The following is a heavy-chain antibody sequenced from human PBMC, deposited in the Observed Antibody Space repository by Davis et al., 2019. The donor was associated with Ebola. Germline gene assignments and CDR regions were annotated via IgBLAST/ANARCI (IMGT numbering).Heavy chain of an antibody. J-gene: IGHJ6*02. V-gene: IGHV1-18*01. Sequence: ASVKVSCKASGYTFTSYGISWVRQAPGQGLEWMGWISAYNGNTSYAQKFQGRVTMTRDTSTSTVYMELSRLRSDDTAVYYCAREGRIYYGMDVWGQGTTVTVSS. CDR3: AREGRIYYGMDV. CDR1: GYTFTSYG. CDR2: ISAYNGNT.